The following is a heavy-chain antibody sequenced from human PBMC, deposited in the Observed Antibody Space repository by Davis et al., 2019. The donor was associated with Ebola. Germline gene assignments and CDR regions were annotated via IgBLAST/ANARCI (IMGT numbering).Heavy chain of an antibody. CDR1: GYTFTSYG. Sequence: AASVKVSCKASGYTFTSYGISWVRQAPGQGLEWMGWISAYNGNTNYAQKLQGRVTMTTDTSTSTAYMELSSLRSEDTAVYYCARGSRSSWYEWFDPWGQGTLVTVSS. J-gene: IGHJ5*02. V-gene: IGHV1-18*01. CDR2: ISAYNGNT. D-gene: IGHD6-13*01. CDR3: ARGSRSSWYEWFDP.